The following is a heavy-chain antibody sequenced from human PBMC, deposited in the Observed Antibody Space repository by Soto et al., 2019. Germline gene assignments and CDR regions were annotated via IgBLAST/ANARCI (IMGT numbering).Heavy chain of an antibody. V-gene: IGHV1-18*01. Sequence: ASVKVSCKASGYTFTGYGISWVRQAPGQGLEWMGWISGYSGNTKFAERLQGRVTMTTDTSTSTAYMELRSLTSDDTAIYYCAATPRYWGQGTLVTVSS. J-gene: IGHJ4*02. D-gene: IGHD1-26*01. CDR1: GYTFTGYG. CDR2: ISGYSGNT. CDR3: AATPRY.